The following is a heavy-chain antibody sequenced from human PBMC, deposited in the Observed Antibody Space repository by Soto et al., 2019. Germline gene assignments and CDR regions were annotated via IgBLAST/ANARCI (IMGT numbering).Heavy chain of an antibody. D-gene: IGHD6-19*01. J-gene: IGHJ4*02. CDR3: AKDRRRLAVTGSAFDS. CDR1: GFTFNDYA. CDR2: ISGSGGHS. Sequence: EVQLLESGGGFVQPGGSLRLSCAASGFTFNDYAMAWVRQAPGQGLEWVSSISGSGGHSSYVDSVRGRFTISRDNVNNILSLDMSDLRAEDTALYYCAKDRRRLAVTGSAFDSWGQGALVTVSS. V-gene: IGHV3-23*01.